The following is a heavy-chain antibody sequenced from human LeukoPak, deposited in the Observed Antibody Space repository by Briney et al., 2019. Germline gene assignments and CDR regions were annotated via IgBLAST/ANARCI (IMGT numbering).Heavy chain of an antibody. CDR3: AKREGDTYFSWYMDV. J-gene: IGHJ6*03. CDR1: GFTFRSFA. V-gene: IGHV3-23*01. Sequence: GGSLRLSCAASGFTFRSFAMSWVRQAPGKGLEWVSGIIGSGRTTFYADSVKGRFTISRDNSKNTLYLQMNSLRAEDTAIYYCAKREGDTYFSWYMDVWGKGTTVTVSS. CDR2: IIGSGRTT. D-gene: IGHD2-21*01.